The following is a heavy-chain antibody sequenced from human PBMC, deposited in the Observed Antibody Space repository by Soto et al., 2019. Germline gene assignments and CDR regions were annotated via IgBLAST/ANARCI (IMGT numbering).Heavy chain of an antibody. CDR2: IFSNDEK. CDR1: GFSLSNARMG. D-gene: IGHD6-13*01. V-gene: IGHV2-26*01. CDR3: ARLIAAVYKWFDP. Sequence: SGPTLVNPTETLTLSCTVSGFSLSNARMGVSWIRQPPGKALEWLAYIFSNDEKSYSTSLKSRLTISKDTSKSQVVLTMTNMDPVDTATYYCARLIAAVYKWFDPWGQGTLVTVS. J-gene: IGHJ5*02.